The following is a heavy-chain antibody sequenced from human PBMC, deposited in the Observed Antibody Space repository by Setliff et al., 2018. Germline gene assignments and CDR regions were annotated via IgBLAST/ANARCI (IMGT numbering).Heavy chain of an antibody. CDR2: IYYAGIT. D-gene: IGHD2-2*01. CDR3: VRTFNGSPADR. CDR1: GDSINTPTYH. Sequence: SETLSLTCTVSGDSINTPTYHWGWVRQPPGKGLEWIGLIYYAGITYYNPSLKSRVTISEDMSENQISLKLNPVTAADTAVYYCVRTFNGSPADRWGQGTLVTAPQ. J-gene: IGHJ5*02. V-gene: IGHV4-39*01.